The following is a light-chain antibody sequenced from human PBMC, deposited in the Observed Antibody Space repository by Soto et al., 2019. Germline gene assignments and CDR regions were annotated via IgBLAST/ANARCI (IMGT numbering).Light chain of an antibody. CDR3: CSFAGSYSYV. CDR2: DVT. V-gene: IGLV2-23*02. Sequence: QSVLTQPASVSGSPGQSITISCAGSGGDVGNYDLLSWYQQMPGKAPKLIVYDVTERPSGVPDRFSGSKSGNTASLTISGLQAEDEADYSCCSFAGSYSYVFGTATKLTVL. CDR1: GGDVGNYDL. J-gene: IGLJ1*01.